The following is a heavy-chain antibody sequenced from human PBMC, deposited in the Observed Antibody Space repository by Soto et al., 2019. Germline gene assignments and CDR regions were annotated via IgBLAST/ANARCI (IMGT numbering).Heavy chain of an antibody. V-gene: IGHV5-10-1*01. CDR2: IDPSDSYT. Sequence: GESLKISCQGSGYSFTSYWISWVRQMPGKGLEWMGRIDPSDSYTNYSPSFQGHVTISADKSISTAYLQWSSLKASDTAMYYCARLNRDNWNDVTWFDYWGQGTLVTVSS. CDR3: ARLNRDNWNDVTWFDY. CDR1: GYSFTSYW. D-gene: IGHD1-20*01. J-gene: IGHJ4*02.